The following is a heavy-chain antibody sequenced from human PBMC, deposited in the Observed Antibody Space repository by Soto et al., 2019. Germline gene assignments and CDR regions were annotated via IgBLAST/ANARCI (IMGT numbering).Heavy chain of an antibody. Sequence: LRLSCAASGFTFDDYATHWVRQAPGKGLEWVSGISWNSGSIGYVDSVKGGFTISRANSKNTRFLQMTGLRAEDTAVYYCAKASRCYNWNYMVAFDIWGQGTMVTVSS. CDR3: AKASRCYNWNYMVAFDI. CDR2: ISWNSGSI. J-gene: IGHJ3*02. V-gene: IGHV3-9*01. CDR1: GFTFDDYA. D-gene: IGHD1-7*01.